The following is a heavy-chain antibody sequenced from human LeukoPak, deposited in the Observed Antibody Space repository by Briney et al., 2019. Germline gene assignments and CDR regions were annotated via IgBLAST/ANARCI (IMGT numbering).Heavy chain of an antibody. CDR2: IKQDGSEK. CDR1: GFTFSRYW. CDR3: VRDDHYSFWN. V-gene: IGHV3-7*05. D-gene: IGHD4-11*01. J-gene: IGHJ4*02. Sequence: TGGSLRLSCAGSGFTFSRYWMSWVRQAPGKGLEWVANIKQDGSEKYYVDSVKGRFTISKDNAKNSLYLQMNSLRAEDTAMYYCVRDDHYSFWNWGQGTLVTVSS.